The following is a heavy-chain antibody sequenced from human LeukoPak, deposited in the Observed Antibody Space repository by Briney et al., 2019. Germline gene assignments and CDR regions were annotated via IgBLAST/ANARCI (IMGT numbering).Heavy chain of an antibody. Sequence: TGGSLRPSCAASGFSFSSYGMSWVRQAPGKGLEWVSAISGSGGSTYYADSVKGRFTISRDNSKNTLYLQMNSLRAEDTAVYYCAKDRDAATIRGIDYWGQGTLVTVSS. CDR1: GFSFSSYG. J-gene: IGHJ4*02. V-gene: IGHV3-23*01. CDR3: AKDRDAATIRGIDY. CDR2: ISGSGGST. D-gene: IGHD5-12*01.